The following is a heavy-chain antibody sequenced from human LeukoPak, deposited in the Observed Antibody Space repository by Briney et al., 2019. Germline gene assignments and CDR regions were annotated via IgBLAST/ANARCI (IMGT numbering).Heavy chain of an antibody. V-gene: IGHV4-39*07. CDR2: IYYSGST. J-gene: IGHJ6*03. CDR1: GASVSSSSYY. CDR3: ARELTGYYYMDV. D-gene: IGHD7-27*01. Sequence: SETLSLTCTVSGASVSSSSYYWGWIRQPPGKGLDWIGMIYYSGSTYYNSSLKSRVTISVDTSKNQFSLMLSSVTAADTAVYYCARELTGYYYMDVWGKGTTVTVSS.